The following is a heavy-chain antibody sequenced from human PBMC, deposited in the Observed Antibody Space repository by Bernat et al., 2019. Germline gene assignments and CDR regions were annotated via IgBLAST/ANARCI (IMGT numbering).Heavy chain of an antibody. Sequence: QVQLQESGPGLVKPSETLSLTCTVSGGSISSDYWNWIRQPPGKGLEWIGYIYYSGSTYYNPSLQSRVPISVDTSKNQFSLSLSSVTAADTAVYYCARRAYDSSGYHYVWYFDLWGRGTLVTVSS. J-gene: IGHJ2*01. CDR2: IYYSGST. CDR3: ARRAYDSSGYHYVWYFDL. CDR1: GGSISSDY. V-gene: IGHV4-59*08. D-gene: IGHD3-22*01.